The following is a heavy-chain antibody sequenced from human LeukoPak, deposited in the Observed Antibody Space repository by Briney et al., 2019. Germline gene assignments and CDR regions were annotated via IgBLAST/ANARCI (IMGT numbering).Heavy chain of an antibody. J-gene: IGHJ4*02. CDR3: ARGRGYCME. V-gene: IGHV1-2*02. D-gene: IGHD2-15*01. CDR1: GYTFTGYY. CDR2: INPNSGGT. Sequence: ASVKVSCKASGYTFTGYYMHWVRQAPGQGLEWMGWINPNSGGTNYAQKFQGRVTMTRNTSISTAYMELSSLRSEDTAVYYCARGRGYCMEWGQGTLVTVSS.